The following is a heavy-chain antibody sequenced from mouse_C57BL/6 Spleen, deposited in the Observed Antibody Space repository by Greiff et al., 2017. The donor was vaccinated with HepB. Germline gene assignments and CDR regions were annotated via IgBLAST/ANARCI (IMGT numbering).Heavy chain of an antibody. V-gene: IGHV1-64*01. CDR1: GYTFTSYW. Sequence: QLQQPGAELVKPGASVKLSCKASGYTFTSYWMHWVKQRPGQGLEWIGMIHPNSGSTNYNEKFKSKATLTVDKSSSTAYMQLSSLTSEDSAVYYCAPIYYDYDGLFDYWGQGTTLTVSS. CDR2: IHPNSGST. D-gene: IGHD2-4*01. J-gene: IGHJ2*01. CDR3: APIYYDYDGLFDY.